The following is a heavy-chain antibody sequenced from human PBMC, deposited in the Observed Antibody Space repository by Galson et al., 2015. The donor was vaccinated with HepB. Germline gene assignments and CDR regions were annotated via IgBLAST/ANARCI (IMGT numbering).Heavy chain of an antibody. CDR1: GGTFSSYA. J-gene: IGHJ6*02. D-gene: IGHD3-3*01. V-gene: IGHV1-69*06. CDR2: IIPIFGTA. CDR3: ARDHYDFWSGLFYYYGMDV. Sequence: SVKVSCKASGGTFSSYAISWVRQAPGQGLEWMGGIIPIFGTANYAQKFQGRVTITADKSTSTAYMELSSLRSEDTAVYYCARDHYDFWSGLFYYYGMDVWGQGTTVTVSS.